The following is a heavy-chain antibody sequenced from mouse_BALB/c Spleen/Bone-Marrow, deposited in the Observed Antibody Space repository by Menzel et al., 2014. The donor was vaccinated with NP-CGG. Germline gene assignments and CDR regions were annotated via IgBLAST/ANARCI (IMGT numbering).Heavy chain of an antibody. CDR1: GFNIKDTY. Sequence: EVKLVESGAELVKPGASVKLSCTASGFNIKDTYMHWVKQRPEQGLEWIGRIDPANGNTKYDPKFQGKATITADTSSNTAYLQLSSLTSEDTAVYYCASYYYGRCFDVWGAGTTVTVSS. J-gene: IGHJ1*01. V-gene: IGHV14-3*02. CDR2: IDPANGNT. CDR3: ASYYYGRCFDV. D-gene: IGHD1-1*01.